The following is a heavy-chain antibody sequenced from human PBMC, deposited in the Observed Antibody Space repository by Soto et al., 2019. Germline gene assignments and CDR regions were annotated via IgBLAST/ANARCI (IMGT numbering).Heavy chain of an antibody. CDR3: ARGLAPYYFDY. J-gene: IGHJ4*02. D-gene: IGHD6-19*01. Sequence: XSVKVTSKDSGYAFTSYAMHWVRQAPGQRLEWMGWINAGNGNTKYSQKFQGRVTITRDTSASTAYMELRRLRSEDTAVYYCARGLAPYYFDYWGQGTLVTVSS. V-gene: IGHV1-3*01. CDR2: INAGNGNT. CDR1: GYAFTSYA.